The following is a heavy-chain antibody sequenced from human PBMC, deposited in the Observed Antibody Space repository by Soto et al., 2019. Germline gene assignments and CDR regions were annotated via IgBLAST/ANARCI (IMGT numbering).Heavy chain of an antibody. J-gene: IGHJ6*03. V-gene: IGHV3-21*01. CDR1: GFTFSSYS. CDR3: SRDRGLTGYSHMDV. D-gene: IGHD3-9*01. Sequence: EVQLVESGGGLVKPGGSLRLSCAASGFTFSSYSMNWVRQAPGKGLEWVSSISSSSSYIYYADSVKGRFTISRDNAKNSLYLQMNSLRAEDTAVYYWSRDRGLTGYSHMDVWCKGTTVTVSS. CDR2: ISSSSSYI.